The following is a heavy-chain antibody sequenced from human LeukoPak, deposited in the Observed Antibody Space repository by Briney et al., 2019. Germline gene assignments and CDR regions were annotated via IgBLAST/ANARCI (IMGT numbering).Heavy chain of an antibody. J-gene: IGHJ4*02. CDR2: LSGRGGST. V-gene: IGHV3-23*01. Sequence: GGSLRLSCAASGFAFTNYGMNWVRQAPGKGLEWVSGLSGRGGSTYYADSVKGRFTISRDNSKNTLYLQMNSLRAEDTAVYYCARDLSDYGDSTFDYWGQGTLVTVSS. D-gene: IGHD4-17*01. CDR3: ARDLSDYGDSTFDY. CDR1: GFAFTNYG.